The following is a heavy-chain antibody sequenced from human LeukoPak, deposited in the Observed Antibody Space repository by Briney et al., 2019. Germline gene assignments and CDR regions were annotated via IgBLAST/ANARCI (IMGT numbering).Heavy chain of an antibody. Sequence: GGSLRLSCAASGFTFSTYSMNWVRQAPGKGLEWVSYITSSSSTIYHADSVKGRFTISRDNAKNSLYLQVNSLRAEDTAVYYCARVSYCSSITCYTAFDYWGQGTLVTVSS. V-gene: IGHV3-48*01. J-gene: IGHJ4*02. CDR3: ARVSYCSSITCYTAFDY. D-gene: IGHD2-2*02. CDR2: ITSSSSTI. CDR1: GFTFSTYS.